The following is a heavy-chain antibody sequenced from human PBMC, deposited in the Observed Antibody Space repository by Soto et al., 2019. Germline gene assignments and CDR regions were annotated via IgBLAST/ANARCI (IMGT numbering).Heavy chain of an antibody. D-gene: IGHD3-3*01. CDR3: AKDMSGYPPVPHDY. J-gene: IGHJ4*02. CDR2: ISGSGGST. V-gene: IGHV3-23*01. CDR1: GFTFSSYA. Sequence: GGSLRLSCAASGFTFSSYAMSWVRQAPGKGLEWASAISGSGGSTYYADSVKGRFTISRDNSKNTLYLQMNSLRAEDTAVYYCAKDMSGYPPVPHDYWGQGTLVTVSS.